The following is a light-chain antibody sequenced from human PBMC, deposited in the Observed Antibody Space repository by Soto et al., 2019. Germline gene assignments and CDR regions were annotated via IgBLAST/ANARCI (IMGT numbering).Light chain of an antibody. V-gene: IGLV4-69*01. CDR3: QTWGTGIQV. CDR2: LNSDGSH. J-gene: IGLJ3*02. CDR1: SGHSSYA. Sequence: QPVLTQSPSASASLGASVKLTCTLSSGHSSYAIAWHQQQPEKGPRYLMNLNSDGSHSKGDGIPDRFSGSSSGAVRYLTIASLQSEDEADYCCQTWGTGIQVFGGGTKLTVL.